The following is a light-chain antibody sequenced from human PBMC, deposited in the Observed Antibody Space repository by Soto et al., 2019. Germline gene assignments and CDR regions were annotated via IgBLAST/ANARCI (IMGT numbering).Light chain of an antibody. Sequence: QSALTQPPSASGSPGQSVTISCTGTSSDVGGYNYVSWYQQHPGKAHKLMIYEVSKRPSGVPDRFSGSKSGNTASLTVSGLQAEDEADYYCSSYAGSNANVVFGGGTKLTVL. CDR2: EVS. CDR3: SSYAGSNANVV. J-gene: IGLJ2*01. V-gene: IGLV2-8*01. CDR1: SSDVGGYNY.